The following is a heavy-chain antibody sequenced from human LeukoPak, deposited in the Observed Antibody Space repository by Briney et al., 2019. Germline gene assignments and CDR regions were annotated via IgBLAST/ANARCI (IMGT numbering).Heavy chain of an antibody. D-gene: IGHD3-3*01. CDR3: ARDLAIFGVVIILPYYYGMDV. Sequence: ASVKVSCKASGYTFTGYYVHWVRQAPGQGLEWMGWINPNSGGTNYAQKFQGRVTMTRDTSISTAYMELSRLRSDDTAVYYCARDLAIFGVVIILPYYYGMDVWGQGTTVTVSS. CDR2: INPNSGGT. V-gene: IGHV1-2*02. J-gene: IGHJ6*02. CDR1: GYTFTGYY.